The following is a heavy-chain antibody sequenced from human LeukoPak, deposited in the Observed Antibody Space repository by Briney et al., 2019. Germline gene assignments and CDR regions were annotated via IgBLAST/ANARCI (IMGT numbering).Heavy chain of an antibody. V-gene: IGHV3-15*01. CDR1: GFTFSNVW. CDR2: IKSKTDGGTT. D-gene: IGHD3-22*01. J-gene: IGHJ3*02. Sequence: PGGSLRLSCAAPGFTFSNVWMSWVRQAPGKRLEWVGRIKSKTDGGTTDYTAPVKGRFTISRDDSKTTLYLQMTSLKTEDTAVYCTTDGNYYDSSSFWVGAFDIWGQGTMVTVSP. CDR3: TTDGNYYDSSSFWVGAFDI.